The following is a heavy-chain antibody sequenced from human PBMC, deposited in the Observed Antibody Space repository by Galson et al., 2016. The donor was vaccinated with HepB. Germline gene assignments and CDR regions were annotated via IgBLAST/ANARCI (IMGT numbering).Heavy chain of an antibody. CDR3: ARASYYDRSGHDVFDI. D-gene: IGHD3-22*01. Sequence: SVKVSCKASGYTFTNYAMHWVRQAPGQRLEWMGWINAGNGNTKYSQKFQGRVTITRDTSASTAYMELSSTRSEDTAVYYCARASYYDRSGHDVFDIWGQGTMVTVSS. CDR2: INAGNGNT. J-gene: IGHJ3*02. V-gene: IGHV1-3*01. CDR1: GYTFTNYA.